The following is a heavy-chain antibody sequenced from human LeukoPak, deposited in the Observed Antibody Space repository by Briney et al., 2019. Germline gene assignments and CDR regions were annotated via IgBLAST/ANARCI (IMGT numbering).Heavy chain of an antibody. Sequence: SETLSLTCTVSGGSISSGGYYWSWIRQHPGKGLEWIGYISYSGSAYYNPSLKSRVTISVDTSKNQFSLKLSSVTAADTAVYYCARSGCSSTSCYVREPSNCPARWFDPWGQGTLVTVSS. D-gene: IGHD2-2*01. J-gene: IGHJ5*02. CDR3: ARSGCSSTSCYVREPSNCPARWFDP. CDR1: GGSISSGGYY. CDR2: ISYSGSA. V-gene: IGHV4-31*03.